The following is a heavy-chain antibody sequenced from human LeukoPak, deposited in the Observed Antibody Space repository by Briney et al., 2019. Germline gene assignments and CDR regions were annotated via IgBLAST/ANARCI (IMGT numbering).Heavy chain of an antibody. D-gene: IGHD3-10*01. CDR2: INPNSGGT. CDR3: ARNFGDGSAFDI. V-gene: IGHV1-2*02. Sequence: ASVKVSCKASGYIFTGYYMHWVRQAPGQGLEWMGWINPNSGGTNYAQKFQGRVTMTRDTSISTAYMELSRLRSDDTAVYYCARNFGDGSAFDIWGQGTMVTVSS. CDR1: GYIFTGYY. J-gene: IGHJ3*02.